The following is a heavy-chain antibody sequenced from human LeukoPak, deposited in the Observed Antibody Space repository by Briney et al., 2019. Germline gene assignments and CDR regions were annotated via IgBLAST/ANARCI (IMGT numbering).Heavy chain of an antibody. D-gene: IGHD3-22*01. CDR1: GFTFSSDS. J-gene: IGHJ5*02. CDR2: ISSSSSYI. CDR3: ARDLDYYDSSGYLGHNWFDP. Sequence: PGGSLRLSCAASGFTFSSDSMNWVRQAPGKGLEWVSSISSSSSYIYYADSVKGRFTISRDNAKNSLYLQMNSLRAEDTAVYYCARDLDYYDSSGYLGHNWFDPWGQGTLVTVSS. V-gene: IGHV3-21*01.